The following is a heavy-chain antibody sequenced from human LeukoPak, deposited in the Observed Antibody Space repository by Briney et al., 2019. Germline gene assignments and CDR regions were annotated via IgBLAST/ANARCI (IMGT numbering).Heavy chain of an antibody. V-gene: IGHV3-74*01. D-gene: IGHD3-22*01. CDR1: GFTFSSYW. CDR3: ARDYYYDSSGYYEDY. J-gene: IGHJ4*02. CDR2: INTDGSST. Sequence: GGSLRLSCAASGFTFSSYWMHWVRQAPGKGLVWVSRINTDGSSTSYADSVKGRFTISRDNAKNTLYLQMNSLRAEDTAVYYCARDYYYDSSGYYEDYWGQGTLVTVSS.